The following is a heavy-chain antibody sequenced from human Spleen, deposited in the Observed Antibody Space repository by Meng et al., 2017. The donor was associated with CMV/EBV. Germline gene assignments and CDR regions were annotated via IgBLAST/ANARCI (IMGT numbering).Heavy chain of an antibody. CDR2: VYHSGSA. CDR3: ARGRRFDP. CDR1: GGSISRGGYY. Sequence: QVQLQESGPGLVKPSQTLSPTCTVSGGSISRGGYYWSWVRQHPGKGXEWIGFVYHSGSAYYNPSLKPRLTLSVDTPQNQFSLKLKSVTAADTAIYYCARGRRFDPWGRGTLVTVSS. V-gene: IGHV4-31*03. J-gene: IGHJ5*02.